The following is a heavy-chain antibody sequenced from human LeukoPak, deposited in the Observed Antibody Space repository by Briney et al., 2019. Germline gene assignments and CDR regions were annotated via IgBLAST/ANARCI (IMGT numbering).Heavy chain of an antibody. CDR2: ISNSGSPI. CDR1: GFTFSDYY. Sequence: GGSLRLSCAASGFTFSDYYMTWIRQAPGKGLEWVSYISNSGSPIYYADSVKGRFTISRDNAKSSLFLQMNSLRAEDTAVYYCAFPRGYDFWSGFDYWGQGTLVTVSS. D-gene: IGHD3-3*01. V-gene: IGHV3-11*01. J-gene: IGHJ4*02. CDR3: AFPRGYDFWSGFDY.